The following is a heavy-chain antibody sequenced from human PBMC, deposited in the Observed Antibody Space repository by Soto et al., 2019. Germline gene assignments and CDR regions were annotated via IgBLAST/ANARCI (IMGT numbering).Heavy chain of an antibody. V-gene: IGHV3-33*01. CDR2: LWNDGRTE. J-gene: IGHJ4*02. Sequence: GGSLRLSCTASGLTFSSYGMHWVRQAPGKGLEWVAVLWNDGRTENYADSVKGRFTISRDNSMSTLYLQMNNLRVEDTAVYYCFAVAGSEGHDYWGQGTLVTVSS. D-gene: IGHD6-19*01. CDR1: GLTFSSYG. CDR3: FAVAGSEGHDY.